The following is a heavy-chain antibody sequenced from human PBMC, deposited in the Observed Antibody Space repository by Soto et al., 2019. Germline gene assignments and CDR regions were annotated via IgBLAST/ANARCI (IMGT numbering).Heavy chain of an antibody. CDR1: GFTFSSYA. J-gene: IGHJ4*02. CDR3: AKDRGGCSGGSCYPIFDY. D-gene: IGHD2-15*01. V-gene: IGHV3-23*01. CDR2: ISGSGGST. Sequence: GGSLRLSCAASGFTFSSYAMSWVRQAPGKGLEWVSAISGSGGSTYYADSVKGRFTISRDNSKNTLYLQMNSLRAEDTAVYYCAKDRGGCSGGSCYPIFDYWGQGTLVTVSS.